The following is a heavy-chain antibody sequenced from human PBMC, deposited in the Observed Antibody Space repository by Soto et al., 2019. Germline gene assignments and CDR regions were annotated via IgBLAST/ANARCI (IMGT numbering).Heavy chain of an antibody. CDR1: GYTFTSYG. Sequence: ASVKVSCKASGYTFTSYGISWVRQAPGQGLEWMGWISAYNGNTNYAQKLQGRVTMTTDTSTSTAYMELRSLRSDGTAVYYCARYVGITIFGVVLRGWFDPWGQGTLVTVPQ. CDR2: ISAYNGNT. J-gene: IGHJ5*02. V-gene: IGHV1-18*01. CDR3: ARYVGITIFGVVLRGWFDP. D-gene: IGHD3-3*01.